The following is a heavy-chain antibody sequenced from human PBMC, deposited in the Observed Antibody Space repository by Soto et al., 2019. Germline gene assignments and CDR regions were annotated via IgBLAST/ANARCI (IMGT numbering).Heavy chain of an antibody. Sequence: EVQLVESGGGLVKPGGSLRLSCAASGFTFSSYSMNWVRQAPGKGLEWVLSISSSSSCIYYANPVKGRFTIARDNAKNLLDPQMNSLAAGHKALYNGARVGVQHGTAPYYYYGMDVWGQGTTVTVSS. CDR2: ISSSSSCI. D-gene: IGHD3-16*01. CDR3: ARVGVQHGTAPYYYYGMDV. J-gene: IGHJ6*02. CDR1: GFTFSSYS. V-gene: IGHV3-21*01.